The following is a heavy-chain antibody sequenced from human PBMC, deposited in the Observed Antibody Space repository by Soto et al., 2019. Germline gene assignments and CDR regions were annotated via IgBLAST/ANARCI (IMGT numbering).Heavy chain of an antibody. J-gene: IGHJ4*02. Sequence: NPGGSLRLSCAASGFTFSDYYMSWIRQAPGKGLEWVSYISSSSSYTNYADSVKGRCHISRDNANNLLYLQMYSLRAKDTAVYYCARTSSWSYFDYWGQGILVTVSS. CDR2: ISSSSSYT. CDR1: GFTFSDYY. D-gene: IGHD6-13*01. CDR3: ARTSSWSYFDY. V-gene: IGHV3-11*06.